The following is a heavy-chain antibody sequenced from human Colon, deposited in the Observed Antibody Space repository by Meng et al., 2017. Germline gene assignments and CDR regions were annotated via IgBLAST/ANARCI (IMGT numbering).Heavy chain of an antibody. V-gene: IGHV3-74*02. J-gene: IGHJ4*02. D-gene: IGHD2-2*01. CDR2: INDDGAT. Sequence: EVQLVESGGGLVQPGGSLRLSCEASGFIFRRYWMHWVRQAPGKGLVWVARINDDGATVYADSVKGRFTISRDKSKSTLYLQMSRLRAEITDVYYCARRADCSSTSCQFDSWGQGILVTVSS. CDR3: ARRADCSSTSCQFDS. CDR1: GFIFRRYW.